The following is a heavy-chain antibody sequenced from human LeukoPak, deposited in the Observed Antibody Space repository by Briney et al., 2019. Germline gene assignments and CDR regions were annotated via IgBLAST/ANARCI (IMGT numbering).Heavy chain of an antibody. J-gene: IGHJ6*02. CDR3: AKYVTPPGTYYYGLDV. V-gene: IGHV3-23*01. D-gene: IGHD6-13*01. CDR1: GFIFSSYA. CDR2: ISGSGDAT. Sequence: GGSLRLSCAASGFIFSSYAMNWVRQAPGKGLEWVPGISGSGDATFYADPVKGRFTISRDNSKNTLYLQMNSLRGDDTAVYYCAKYVTPPGTYYYGLDVWGQGTTVTVSS.